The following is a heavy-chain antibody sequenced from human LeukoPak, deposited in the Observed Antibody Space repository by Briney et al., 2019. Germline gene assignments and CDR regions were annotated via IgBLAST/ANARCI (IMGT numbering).Heavy chain of an antibody. Sequence: GGSLRLSCAASGFTFSSYWMNWARQAPGKGLEWVASINHNGNVNYYVDSVKGRFTISRDNAKNSLYLQMNSLRAEDTAIYYCAQPQWELRGLTDHWGQGTPVTVSS. J-gene: IGHJ4*02. CDR2: INHNGNVN. D-gene: IGHD1-26*01. V-gene: IGHV3-7*03. CDR3: AQPQWELRGLTDH. CDR1: GFTFSSYW.